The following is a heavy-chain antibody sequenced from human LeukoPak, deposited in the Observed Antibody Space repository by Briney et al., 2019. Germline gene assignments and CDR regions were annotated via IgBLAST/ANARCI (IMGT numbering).Heavy chain of an antibody. CDR2: ISAYNGNT. CDR1: GYTFTSYG. D-gene: IGHD6-6*01. J-gene: IGHJ4*02. V-gene: IGHV1-18*01. CDR3: ARAQYSSSSLYPFDY. Sequence: GASVKVSCKASGYTFTSYGISWVRQAPGQGLEWMGWISAYNGNTNYAQKLQGRVTMTTDTSTSTAYMELRSLRSDDTAVYYCARAQYSSSSLYPFDYWGQGTLVTVSP.